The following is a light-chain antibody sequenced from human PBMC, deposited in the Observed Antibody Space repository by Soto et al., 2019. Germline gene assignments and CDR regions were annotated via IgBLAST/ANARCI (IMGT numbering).Light chain of an antibody. Sequence: PGERAILSCRASQSVNSGYLAWYQQKPGQAPRLLIYGTSIRAAGIPDRFSGSGSGTDFTLTISRLEPEDFAVYSCQQYLASPPWTFCQGTKVE. V-gene: IGKV3-20*01. J-gene: IGKJ1*01. CDR2: GTS. CDR1: QSVNSGY. CDR3: QQYLASPPWT.